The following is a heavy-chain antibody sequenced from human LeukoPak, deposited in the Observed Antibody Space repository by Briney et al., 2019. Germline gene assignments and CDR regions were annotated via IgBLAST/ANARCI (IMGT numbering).Heavy chain of an antibody. J-gene: IGHJ3*02. CDR2: ISSSSSYI. V-gene: IGHV3-21*01. D-gene: IGHD2-2*01. Sequence: PGGSLRLSCAASGFTFSSYSMNWVRQAPGKGLEWVSSISSSSSYIYYADSVKGRFTISRDNAKNSLYLQMNSLRAEDTAVYYCARFKRSSTSNDAFDIWGQGTMVTVSS. CDR3: ARFKRSSTSNDAFDI. CDR1: GFTFSSYS.